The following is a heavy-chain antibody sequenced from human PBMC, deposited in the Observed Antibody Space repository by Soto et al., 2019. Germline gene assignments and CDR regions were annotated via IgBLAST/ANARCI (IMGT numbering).Heavy chain of an antibody. V-gene: IGHV5-51*01. CDR2: IYPFDSDT. CDR3: ARNKGYCSSISCYGMDV. Sequence: PGESLKISCKGSGYSFTSYWIGWVRQMPGKGLEWMGTIYPFDSDTRYSPSFQGQSTISADKSISTAYLQWNSLKASDTAMYFCARNKGYCSSISCYGMDVWGQGAAVTVSS. CDR1: GYSFTSYW. J-gene: IGHJ6*02. D-gene: IGHD2-2*01.